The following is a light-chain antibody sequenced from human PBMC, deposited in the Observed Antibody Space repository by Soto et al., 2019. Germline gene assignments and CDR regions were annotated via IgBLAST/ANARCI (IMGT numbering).Light chain of an antibody. CDR1: QSISSY. V-gene: IGKV1-39*01. CDR3: QQSYITPQT. CDR2: AAS. Sequence: DIHMTQSPSSLSSSAGDRVTITCRASQSISSYLNWYQQKSWKAPNLLIYAASSLQSVVPSRVSGSGSGTDFTLSISSLQLDDLATYYCQQSYITPQTFGQGTKVDIK. J-gene: IGKJ1*01.